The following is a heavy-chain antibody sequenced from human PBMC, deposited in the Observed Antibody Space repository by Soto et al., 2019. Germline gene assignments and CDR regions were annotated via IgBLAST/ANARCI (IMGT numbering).Heavy chain of an antibody. CDR1: GFTFSHYW. Sequence: EVQLLQSGGGSVRPGGTLTLSCAASGFTFSHYWMHWVRQVPGRGLLWVSRLNHDANRTAYADSVRGRFTLSRDNAKNKLYLHMSSVRAEDSATYYCVRSTSGCFDYWGQGAEVSVSS. CDR3: VRSTSGCFDY. CDR2: LNHDANRT. V-gene: IGHV3-74*01. J-gene: IGHJ4*02. D-gene: IGHD2-8*01.